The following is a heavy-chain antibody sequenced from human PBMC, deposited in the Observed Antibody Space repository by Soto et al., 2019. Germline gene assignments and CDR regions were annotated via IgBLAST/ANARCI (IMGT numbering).Heavy chain of an antibody. V-gene: IGHV3-33*01. CDR2: IWYDGSNK. Sequence: QVQLVESGGGVVQPGRSLRLSCAASGFTFSSYGMHWVRQAPGKGLEWVAVIWYDGSNKYYADSVKGRFTISRENSKKTLYLQMNSLRSEDTAVYYCARDTLQAVTPFNLDYWGQGTLVTVSS. D-gene: IGHD4-17*01. CDR1: GFTFSSYG. J-gene: IGHJ4*02. CDR3: ARDTLQAVTPFNLDY.